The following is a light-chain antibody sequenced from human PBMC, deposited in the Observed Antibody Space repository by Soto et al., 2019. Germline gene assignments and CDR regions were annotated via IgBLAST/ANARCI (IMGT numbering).Light chain of an antibody. CDR3: QQYGSSPGIT. V-gene: IGKV3-20*01. CDR2: GAS. CDR1: QSVSSGY. J-gene: IGKJ3*01. Sequence: EIVLTQSPGTLSLSPGERATHSCRASQSVSSGYLAWYQQKPGQAPRLLIYGASSRATGIPDRFSGSGSGTDFTLTISRLEPEDFAVYYCQQYGSSPGITFGPGTKVDIK.